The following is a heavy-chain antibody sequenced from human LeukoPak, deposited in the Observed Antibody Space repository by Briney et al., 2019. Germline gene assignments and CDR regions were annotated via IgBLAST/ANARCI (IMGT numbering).Heavy chain of an antibody. D-gene: IGHD3-10*01. V-gene: IGHV3-30*02. CDR2: IRYDGSNK. CDR3: ASESHVLLWFGELFGYFDY. Sequence: GGSLRLSCAASGFTFSSYGMHWVRQAPGKGLEWVAFIRYDGSNKYYADSVKGRFTISRDNSKNTLYLQMNSLRAEDTAVYYCASESHVLLWFGELFGYFDYWGQGTLVTVSS. CDR1: GFTFSSYG. J-gene: IGHJ4*02.